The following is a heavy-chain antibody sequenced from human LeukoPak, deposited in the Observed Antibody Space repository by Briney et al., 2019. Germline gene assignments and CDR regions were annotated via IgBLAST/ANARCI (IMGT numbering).Heavy chain of an antibody. Sequence: SETLSLTCAVYGGSFSGYYWSWIRQPPGKGLEWIGEVNHSGSTNYNPSLKSRVTISVDTSKKQFSLKLSSVTAADTAVYYCARVPLRIAAAGTGWFDPWGQGTLVTVSS. CDR1: GGSFSGYY. D-gene: IGHD6-13*01. J-gene: IGHJ5*02. CDR3: ARVPLRIAAAGTGWFDP. V-gene: IGHV4-34*01. CDR2: VNHSGST.